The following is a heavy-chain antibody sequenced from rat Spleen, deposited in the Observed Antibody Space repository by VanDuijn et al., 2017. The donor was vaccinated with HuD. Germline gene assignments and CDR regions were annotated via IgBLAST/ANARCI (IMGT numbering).Heavy chain of an antibody. Sequence: QVQLKESGPGLVQPSQTLSLTCTVSGFSLSSHGVAWVRQPPGKGLEWMGVIWGNGNANYNSVLKSRLSISRDTSKSQVFLKMNNLQTEDTAMYFCARSDYASPYYFDYWGQGVMVTVSS. V-gene: IGHV2S61*01. CDR1: GFSLSSHG. D-gene: IGHD1-12*01. CDR2: IWGNGNA. CDR3: ARSDYASPYYFDY. J-gene: IGHJ2*01.